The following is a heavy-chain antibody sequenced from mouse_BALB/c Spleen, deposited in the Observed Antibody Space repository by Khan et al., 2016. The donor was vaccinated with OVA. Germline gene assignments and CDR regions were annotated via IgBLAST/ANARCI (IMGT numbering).Heavy chain of an antibody. Sequence: VQLQQSGPELMKPGASVKISCKASGYSFTSYYIHWVKQSHGKTLEWIGYIDPFNGGSTFNQKFKVKATLTVDKSSSTAYMHLSSLTSEDSAVYYCARHGSNSWFAYWGQGTRVTVSA. CDR3: ARHGSNSWFAY. D-gene: IGHD1-1*01. CDR2: IDPFNGGS. J-gene: IGHJ3*01. CDR1: GYSFTSYY. V-gene: IGHV1-31*01.